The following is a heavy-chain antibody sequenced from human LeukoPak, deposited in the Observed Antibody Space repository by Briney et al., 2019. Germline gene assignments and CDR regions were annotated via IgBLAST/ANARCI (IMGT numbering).Heavy chain of an antibody. V-gene: IGHV3-23*01. CDR1: GFTFSSYA. Sequence: GGSLRLSWAASGFTFSSYAMSWVRQAPGKGLEWVSAISGSGGSTYYADSVKGRFTISRDNSKNTLYLQMNSLRAEDTAVYYCATSDIVVVPAAPAFDYWGQGTLVTVSS. D-gene: IGHD2-2*01. J-gene: IGHJ4*02. CDR2: ISGSGGST. CDR3: ATSDIVVVPAAPAFDY.